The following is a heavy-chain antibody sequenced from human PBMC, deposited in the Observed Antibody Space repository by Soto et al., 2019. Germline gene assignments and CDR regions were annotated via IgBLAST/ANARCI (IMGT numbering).Heavy chain of an antibody. Sequence: SVTLSLTCTVSGGSISSYYWSWVRQPPGKGLEWIGFIYYSGSTNYNPSLKSRVTISVDASKNQFSPKVSSVTAADTAVYYCARARHTVVPATQYYFDYWGQGTLVTVSS. J-gene: IGHJ4*02. CDR2: IYYSGST. CDR3: ARARHTVVPATQYYFDY. CDR1: GGSISSYY. D-gene: IGHD2-2*01. V-gene: IGHV4-59*01.